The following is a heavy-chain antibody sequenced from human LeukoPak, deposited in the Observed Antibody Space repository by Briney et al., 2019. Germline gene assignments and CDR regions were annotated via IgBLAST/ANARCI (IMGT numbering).Heavy chain of an antibody. CDR3: TRLQWDLTYFDY. CDR1: GFTLNNYW. J-gene: IGHJ4*02. D-gene: IGHD1-26*01. Sequence: GGSLRLSCSASGFTLNNYWMHWVRQAPGKGLVWVSRINVDGSSISYADSVKGRFTISRDNARNTLYLQMNSLRAEDTAVYYCTRLQWDLTYFDYWGQETLVTASS. V-gene: IGHV3-74*01. CDR2: INVDGSSI.